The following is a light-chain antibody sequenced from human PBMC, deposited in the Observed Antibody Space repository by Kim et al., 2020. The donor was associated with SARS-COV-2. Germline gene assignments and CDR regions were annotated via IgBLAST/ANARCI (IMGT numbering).Light chain of an antibody. Sequence: LYPGERATLSCRASQSVSTYLAWYQQKPGQAPRLVISDASSRATGFPARFSGSGSGTDFTLTISSLEPEDFAVYYCQHRSDWPWTFGQGTKVDIK. J-gene: IGKJ1*01. CDR3: QHRSDWPWT. CDR1: QSVSTY. V-gene: IGKV3-11*01. CDR2: DAS.